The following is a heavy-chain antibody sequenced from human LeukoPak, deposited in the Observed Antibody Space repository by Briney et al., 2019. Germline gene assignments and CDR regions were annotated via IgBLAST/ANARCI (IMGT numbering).Heavy chain of an antibody. CDR3: AKGRGYSGYDSLDY. CDR2: ISGSGGST. Sequence: GGSLRLSCAASGFPLSSHAMSWVRQAPGKGLEWVSAISGSGGSTYYADSVKGRFTISRDNSKNTLYLQMNSLRAEDTAVYYCAKGRGYSGYDSLDYWGQGTLVTVSS. CDR1: GFPLSSHA. J-gene: IGHJ4*02. D-gene: IGHD5-12*01. V-gene: IGHV3-23*01.